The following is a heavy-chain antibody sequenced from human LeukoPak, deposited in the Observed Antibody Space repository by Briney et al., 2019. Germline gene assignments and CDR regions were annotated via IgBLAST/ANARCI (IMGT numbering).Heavy chain of an antibody. V-gene: IGHV3-43*02. Sequence: GGSLRLSCAASGFTFDDYAMHWVRQAPGKGLEWVSLIRADGFTTYYADSVKGRFTISRDSSKNSLYLQMNSLRTEDSALYYCAKDYYWGQGTLVTVSS. CDR3: AKDYY. CDR1: GFTFDDYA. CDR2: IRADGFTT. J-gene: IGHJ4*02.